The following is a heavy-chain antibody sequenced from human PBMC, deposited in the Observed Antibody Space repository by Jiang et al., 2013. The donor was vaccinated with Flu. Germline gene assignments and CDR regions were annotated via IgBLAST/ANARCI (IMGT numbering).Heavy chain of an antibody. V-gene: IGHV4-59*01. Sequence: GLEWIGYIYYSGSTNYNPSLKSRVTISVDTSKNQFSLKLSSVTAADTAVYYCARVLGEMATMVDPWGQGTLVTVSS. CDR2: IYYSGST. CDR3: ARVLGEMATMVDP. J-gene: IGHJ5*02. D-gene: IGHD5-24*01.